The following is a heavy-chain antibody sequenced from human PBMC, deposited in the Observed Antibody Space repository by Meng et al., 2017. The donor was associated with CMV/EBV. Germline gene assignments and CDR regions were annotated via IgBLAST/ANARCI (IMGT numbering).Heavy chain of an antibody. CDR2: IYYSGST. V-gene: IGHV4-39*07. CDR3: ARDGSYNWNYIYYYYGMDV. CDR1: GGSISSSSYY. D-gene: IGHD1-7*01. Sequence: SETLSLTCTVSGGSISSSSYYWGWIRQPPGKGLEWIGGIYYSGSTYYNPSLKSRVTISVDTSKNQFSLKLSSVTAADTAVYYCARDGSYNWNYIYYYYGMDVWGQGTTVTVSS. J-gene: IGHJ6*02.